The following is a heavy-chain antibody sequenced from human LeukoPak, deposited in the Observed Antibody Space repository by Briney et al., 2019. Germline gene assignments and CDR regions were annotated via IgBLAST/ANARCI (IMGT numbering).Heavy chain of an antibody. CDR2: IYYSGST. D-gene: IGHD4-11*01. V-gene: IGHV4-30-4*01. CDR1: GGSISSGDYY. CDR3: ARAVTTVRFDP. J-gene: IGHJ5*02. Sequence: PSQTLSLTCTDSGGSISSGDYYWSRIRQPPGKGLEWIGYIYYSGSTYYNPSLKSRVTISVDTSKNQFSLKLSSVTAADTAVYYCARAVTTVRFDPWGQGTLVTVSS.